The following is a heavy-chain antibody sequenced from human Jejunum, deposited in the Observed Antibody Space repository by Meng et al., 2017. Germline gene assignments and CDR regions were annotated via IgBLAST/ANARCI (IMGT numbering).Heavy chain of an antibody. CDR1: GFRFGNYD. CDR2: ISGGGGTR. V-gene: IGHV3-23*01. Sequence: GESLKISCAASGFRFGNYDMNWVRQAPGKGLEWVSDISGGGGTRHYADSVKGRFTISRDNSQNTLHLQMSSLRGEDTAVYYCAKGAATTFGGAIITDLADYFVMDDWGQGTTVTVSS. CDR3: AKGAATTFGGAIITDLADYFVMDD. J-gene: IGHJ6*02. D-gene: IGHD3-16*01.